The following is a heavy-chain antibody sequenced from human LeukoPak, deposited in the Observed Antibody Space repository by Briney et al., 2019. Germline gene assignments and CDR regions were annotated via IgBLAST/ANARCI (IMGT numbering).Heavy chain of an antibody. Sequence: SETLSLTCTASGGSISSYYWSWIRQPPGKGLEWIGYIYYSGSTNYNPSLKSRVTISVDTSKNQFSLKLSSVTAADTAVYYCATLPVDTAMGFDYWGQGTLVTVSS. CDR1: GGSISSYY. D-gene: IGHD5-18*01. V-gene: IGHV4-59*08. J-gene: IGHJ4*02. CDR2: IYYSGST. CDR3: ATLPVDTAMGFDY.